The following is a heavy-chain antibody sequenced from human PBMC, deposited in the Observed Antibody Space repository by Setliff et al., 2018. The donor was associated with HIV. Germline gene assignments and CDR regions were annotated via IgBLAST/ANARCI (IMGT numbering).Heavy chain of an antibody. CDR3: GTVRIAVPDDFDF. Sequence: ASVKVSCKASGYTFTSYAIHWVRQAPGQSLEWMGRVDPEDGETIYAERFRGRISLTVDKSTGTAYMELNRLRSEDTAVYYCGTVRIAVPDDFDFWGQGTLVTVSS. CDR2: VDPEDGET. CDR1: GYTFTSYA. D-gene: IGHD6-19*01. J-gene: IGHJ4*02. V-gene: IGHV1-69-2*01.